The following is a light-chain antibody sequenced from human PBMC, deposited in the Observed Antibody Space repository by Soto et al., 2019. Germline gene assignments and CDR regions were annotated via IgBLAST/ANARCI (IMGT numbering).Light chain of an antibody. CDR2: GAS. CDR3: QQFHNWPPIT. Sequence: EIVLTQSPGTLSLSPGERATLSCRASQSFNSIYLAWYQQKPGQAPRLLIYGASTRATGIPAGFSGSGSGTEFTLTISSLQSEDFAVYYCQQFHNWPPITFGQGTRLEIK. J-gene: IGKJ5*01. V-gene: IGKV3-15*01. CDR1: QSFNSIY.